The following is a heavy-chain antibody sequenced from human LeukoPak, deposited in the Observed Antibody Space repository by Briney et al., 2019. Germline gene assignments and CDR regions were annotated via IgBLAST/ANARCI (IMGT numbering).Heavy chain of an antibody. V-gene: IGHV3-66*02. CDR2: IYSGGST. CDR3: ARGLGIQTFDY. J-gene: IGHJ4*02. CDR1: GFTVGSNY. D-gene: IGHD5-18*01. Sequence: GGSLRLSCAASGFTVGSNYMSWVRQAPGKGLEWVSVIYSGGSTYYADSVKGRFTISRDNSKNTLYLQMNSLRAEDTAVYYCARGLGIQTFDYWGQGTLVTVSS.